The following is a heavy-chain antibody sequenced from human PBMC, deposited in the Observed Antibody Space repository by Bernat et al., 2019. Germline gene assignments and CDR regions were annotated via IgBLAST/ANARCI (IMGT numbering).Heavy chain of an antibody. CDR3: ARVHRNPTVTTGYYYYYMDV. CDR1: GFTFSSYS. CDR2: ISSSSSYI. J-gene: IGHJ6*03. D-gene: IGHD4-17*01. V-gene: IGHV3-21*05. Sequence: EVQLVESGGGLVKPGGSLRLSCAASGFTFSSYSMNWVRQAPGKGLEWVSYISSSSSYIYDADSVKGRFTISRDNAKNSLYLQMNSLRAEDTAVYYCARVHRNPTVTTGYYYYYMDVWGKGTTVTVSS.